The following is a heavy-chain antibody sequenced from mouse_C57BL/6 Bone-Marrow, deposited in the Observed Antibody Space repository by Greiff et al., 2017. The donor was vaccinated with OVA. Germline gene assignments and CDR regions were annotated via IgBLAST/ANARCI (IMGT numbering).Heavy chain of an antibody. D-gene: IGHD1-1*01. V-gene: IGHV1-76*01. Sequence: QVHVKQPGAELVKPGASVKLSCKASGYTFTSYWMHWVKQRPGQGLEWIARIYPGSGNTYYNEKFKGKATLTAEKSSSTAYMQLSSLTSEDSAVYFCARASTVVAPYYAMDYWGQGTSVTVSS. CDR1: GYTFTSYW. CDR2: IYPGSGNT. CDR3: ARASTVVAPYYAMDY. J-gene: IGHJ4*01.